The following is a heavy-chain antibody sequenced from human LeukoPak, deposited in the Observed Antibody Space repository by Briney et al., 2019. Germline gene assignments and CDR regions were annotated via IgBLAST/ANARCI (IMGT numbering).Heavy chain of an antibody. J-gene: IGHJ4*02. Sequence: GGSLRLSCAASGFAVSDYYMNWIRQAPGKGLEWVSYISSRGNLIYYADSVKGRFTISTDNAKNSVYLQLNRLRVEDTAVYYCAREQWFRWEFWGQGILVTVSS. D-gene: IGHD3-10*01. CDR2: ISSRGNLI. CDR1: GFAVSDYY. V-gene: IGHV3-11*01. CDR3: AREQWFRWEF.